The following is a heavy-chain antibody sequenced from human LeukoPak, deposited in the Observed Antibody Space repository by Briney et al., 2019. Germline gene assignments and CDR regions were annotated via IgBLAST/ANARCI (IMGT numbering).Heavy chain of an antibody. V-gene: IGHV3-30*04. Sequence: GGSLRLSCAASGFTFSSHTMHWVRQAPGKGLEWVAVISYDGSNKYYAGSVKGRFTISRDNSKKTLYLQTNSLRAGDTAVYYCARGVGYSSGWYPLEADYWGQGTLVTVSS. CDR3: ARGVGYSSGWYPLEADY. D-gene: IGHD6-19*01. CDR2: ISYDGSNK. CDR1: GFTFSSHT. J-gene: IGHJ4*02.